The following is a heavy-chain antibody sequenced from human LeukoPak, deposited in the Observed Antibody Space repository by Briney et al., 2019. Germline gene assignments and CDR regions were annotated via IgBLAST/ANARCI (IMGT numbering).Heavy chain of an antibody. J-gene: IGHJ3*02. V-gene: IGHV3-9*01. CDR3: AKVEYSGSYEGAFDI. Sequence: SLRLSCAASGFTFDDYAMHWVRQAPGKGLEWVSGISWNSGSIGYADSVKGRLAISRDNAKNSLYLQMNSLRAEDTALYYCAKVEYSGSYEGAFDIWGQGTMVTVSS. CDR1: GFTFDDYA. CDR2: ISWNSGSI. D-gene: IGHD1-26*01.